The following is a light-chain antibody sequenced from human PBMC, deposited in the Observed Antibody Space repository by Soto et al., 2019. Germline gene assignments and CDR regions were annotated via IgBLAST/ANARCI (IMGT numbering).Light chain of an antibody. V-gene: IGLV2-14*01. J-gene: IGLJ2*01. CDR2: EVS. Sequence: QSALTQPASVSGSPGQSITISCIGTSSDVGGYKYVSWYQQHPGKAPKLMIYEVSNRPSGVSNRFSGSKSGNTASLTISGLQAEDEADYYCSSYTRSSTVVFGGGTKLTVL. CDR3: SSYTRSSTVV. CDR1: SSDVGGYKY.